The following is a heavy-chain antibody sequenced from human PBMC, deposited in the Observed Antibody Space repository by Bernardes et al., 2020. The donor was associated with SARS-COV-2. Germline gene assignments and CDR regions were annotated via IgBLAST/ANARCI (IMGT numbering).Heavy chain of an antibody. CDR2: INPNSGGT. CDR1: GYTFIVSY. Sequence: ASVKVSCKASGYTFIVSYMHWVRQAPGQGLEWMGWINPNSGGTNYAQKFQGWVTMTRDTSISTAYMELTRLRSDDTAVYYCARDDGSRVAMDVWGQGTTVTVSS. V-gene: IGHV1-2*04. J-gene: IGHJ6*02. CDR3: ARDDGSRVAMDV.